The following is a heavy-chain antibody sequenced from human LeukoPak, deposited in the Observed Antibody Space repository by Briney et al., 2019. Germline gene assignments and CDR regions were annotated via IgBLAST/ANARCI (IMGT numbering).Heavy chain of an antibody. CDR3: ARVRSRPEDNCNYRPIDY. CDR1: GFTFRHFW. Sequence: GWSLSLSRPGCGFTFRHFWMNGLRQPRSKGLDGVTSINQEESETYYVDSVKGRFTISRDNAKNSVFLQMNSLRAEDTAIYYCARVRSRPEDNCNYRPIDYWGQGILVTVSS. V-gene: IGHV3-7*03. J-gene: IGHJ4*02. CDR2: INQEESET. D-gene: IGHD1-1*01.